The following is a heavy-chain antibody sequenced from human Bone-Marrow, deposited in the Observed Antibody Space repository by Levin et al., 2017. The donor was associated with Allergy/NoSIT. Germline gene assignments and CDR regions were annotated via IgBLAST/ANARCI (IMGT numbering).Heavy chain of an antibody. V-gene: IGHV4-39*01. CDR1: GGSISSSSYY. J-gene: IGHJ5*02. D-gene: IGHD3-10*01. CDR2: IYYSGST. Sequence: KASETLSLTCTVSGGSISSSSYYWGWIRQPPGKGLEWIGSIYYSGSTYYNPSLKSRVTISVDTSKNQFSLKLSSVTAADTAVYYCARPVGWAYYGSGSYYTVKDYRPNWFDPWGQGTLVTVSS. CDR3: ARPVGWAYYGSGSYYTVKDYRPNWFDP.